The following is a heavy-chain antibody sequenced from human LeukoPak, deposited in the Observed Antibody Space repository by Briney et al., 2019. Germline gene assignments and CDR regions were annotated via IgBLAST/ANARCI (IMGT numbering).Heavy chain of an antibody. CDR2: IYYSGST. D-gene: IGHD2-15*01. V-gene: IGHV4-59*01. Sequence: SETLSLTCTVSGASISSYYWSWVRQPPGKGLEWIGYIYYSGSTNYNPSLKSRVTISVDTSKNQFSLKLSSVTAADTAVYYCARVRCSGGSCYSDYWGQGTLVTVSS. J-gene: IGHJ4*02. CDR3: ARVRCSGGSCYSDY. CDR1: GASISSYY.